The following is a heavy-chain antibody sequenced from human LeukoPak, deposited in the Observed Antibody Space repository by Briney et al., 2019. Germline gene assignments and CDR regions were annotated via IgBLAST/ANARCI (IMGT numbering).Heavy chain of an antibody. V-gene: IGHV1-2*02. Sequence: ASVKVSCKASGYTFTGYYMHWVRQAPGQGLEWMGWINPNSGGTNYAQKFQGSVTMTRDTSISTAYMELSRLRSDDTAVYYCARDYASRYSGYALYYWGQGTLVTVSS. CDR3: ARDYASRYSGYALYY. CDR1: GYTFTGYY. J-gene: IGHJ4*02. D-gene: IGHD5-12*01. CDR2: INPNSGGT.